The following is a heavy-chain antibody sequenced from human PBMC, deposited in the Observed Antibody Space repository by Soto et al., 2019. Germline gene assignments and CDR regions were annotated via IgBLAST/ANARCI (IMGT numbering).Heavy chain of an antibody. D-gene: IGHD3-10*01. V-gene: IGHV1-18*01. Sequence: GTSVKVSWKASGDAFASCGMSWVRQAPGQGLEWMGWISAYNGNKNYAQKLQGRVTMTTDTSTSTAYMELRSLRSDDTAVYYWARDHYYGSPDFDYWGQGTLVTVSS. J-gene: IGHJ4*02. CDR3: ARDHYYGSPDFDY. CDR1: GDAFASCG. CDR2: ISAYNGNK.